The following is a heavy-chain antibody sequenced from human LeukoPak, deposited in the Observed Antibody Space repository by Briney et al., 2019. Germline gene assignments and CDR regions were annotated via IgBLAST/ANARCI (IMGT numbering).Heavy chain of an antibody. CDR3: ASGWLFFDY. CDR2: IYYSGST. J-gene: IGHJ4*02. D-gene: IGHD5-12*01. V-gene: IGHV4-59*01. CDR1: VHSLSIYY. Sequence: SETLSLPYTVPVHSLSIYYWSWTRQSPGKALEWIGYIYYSGSTNYNPSLKSRVTISVDTSKNQFSLKLSSVTAADTAVYYCASGWLFFDYWGQGTLVTVSS.